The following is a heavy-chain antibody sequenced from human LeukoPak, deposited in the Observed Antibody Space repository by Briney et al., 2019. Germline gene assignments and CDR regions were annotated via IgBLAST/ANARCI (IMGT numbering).Heavy chain of an antibody. V-gene: IGHV1-18*01. CDR2: VSAHNANT. CDR1: GYTFTNYG. J-gene: IGHJ4*02. CDR3: ARDYYDSSGRLDY. D-gene: IGHD3-22*01. Sequence: ASVKASCKASGYTFTNYGITWVRQAPGQGLEWMGWVSAHNANTTYALKFQGRVTMTTDASTSTAYMELRSLRSDDTAVYFCARDYYDSSGRLDYWGQGTLVIVSS.